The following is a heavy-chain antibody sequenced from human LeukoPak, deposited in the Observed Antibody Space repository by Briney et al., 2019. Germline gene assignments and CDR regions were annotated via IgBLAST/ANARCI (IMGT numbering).Heavy chain of an antibody. CDR1: GFTFSGYW. V-gene: IGHV3-7*04. CDR2: IKQDGSDK. D-gene: IGHD3-10*01. CDR3: ARDSGGDLDY. Sequence: GGSLGLSCAASGFTFSGYWMAWVRQAPGKGLEWVANIKQDGSDKNYVDSVRGRFTISRDNVKNSLYLQMNSLRAEDTALYYCARDSGGDLDYWGQGTLVTVSS. J-gene: IGHJ4*02.